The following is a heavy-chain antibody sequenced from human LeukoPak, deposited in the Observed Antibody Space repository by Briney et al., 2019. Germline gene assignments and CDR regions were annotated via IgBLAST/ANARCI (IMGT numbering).Heavy chain of an antibody. V-gene: IGHV3-7*05. J-gene: IGHJ4*02. CDR2: INQDGSEK. CDR1: GFNFRRYW. Sequence: GGSLRLSCAASGFNFRRYWMSWVRQAPGKGLEWVANINQDGSEKYYVDSVKGRFTISRDNAKNSLYLQMNSLRVEDTAVYYCARATIADSSTYYIDYWGLGTLVTVSS. D-gene: IGHD3-22*01. CDR3: ARATIADSSTYYIDY.